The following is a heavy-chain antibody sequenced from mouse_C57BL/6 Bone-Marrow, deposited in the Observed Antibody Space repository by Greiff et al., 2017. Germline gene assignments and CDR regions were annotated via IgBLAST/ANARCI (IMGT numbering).Heavy chain of an antibody. Sequence: QVQLKQSGAELARPGASVKLSCKASGYTFTSYGISWVKQRTGQGLEWIGEIYPRSGNTYYNEKFKGKATLTADKSSSTAYMELRRLTSEDSAVYFCARGLPTWFAYWGQGTLVTVSA. CDR2: IYPRSGNT. D-gene: IGHD2-2*01. V-gene: IGHV1-81*01. J-gene: IGHJ3*01. CDR1: GYTFTSYG. CDR3: ARGLPTWFAY.